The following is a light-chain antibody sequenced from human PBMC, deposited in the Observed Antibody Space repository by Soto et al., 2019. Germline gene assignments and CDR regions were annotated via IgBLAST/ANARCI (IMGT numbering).Light chain of an antibody. CDR1: QSVSSSY. V-gene: IGKV3-20*01. CDR3: QHYGNSPPFT. Sequence: EIVLTQSPGTLSLSPGERATLSCRASQSVSSSYLAWYQQKPGQAPRLLIYGASSRATGIPDRFSGSGSGTDLTLTISRLEPEDFAVYFCQHYGNSPPFTFGQGTNVDIK. J-gene: IGKJ2*01. CDR2: GAS.